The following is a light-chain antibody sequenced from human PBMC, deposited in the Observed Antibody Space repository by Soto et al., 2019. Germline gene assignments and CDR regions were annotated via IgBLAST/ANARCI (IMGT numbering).Light chain of an antibody. CDR3: QQYGSPPLT. V-gene: IGKV3-20*01. CDR1: QSVSSNY. CDR2: GAS. J-gene: IGKJ1*01. Sequence: EIVLTQSPGTLSLSPGERATLSCRASQSVSSNYLAWYQQKPGQAPRPLIYGASSRATGIADRFSGSGARKYFTLTISRLASEAFAVYYCQQYGSPPLTFGPGTKVDIK.